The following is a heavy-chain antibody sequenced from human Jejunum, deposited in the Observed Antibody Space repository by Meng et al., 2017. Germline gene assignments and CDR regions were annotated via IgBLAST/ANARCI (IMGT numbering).Heavy chain of an antibody. CDR1: GGSISDYY. V-gene: IGHV4-34*01. J-gene: IGHJ4*02. CDR2: INDSVST. CDR3: ARGNEYSNYGADF. D-gene: IGHD4-11*01. Sequence: QVKLQQWGAGRLKPSETLSLTCAVYGGSISDYYWTWIRQPPGKGLEWIGEINDSVSTTYNPSLKSRVTISVDTSRSQFSLRVSSVTAADTAVYYCARGNEYSNYGADFWGQGTLVTVSS.